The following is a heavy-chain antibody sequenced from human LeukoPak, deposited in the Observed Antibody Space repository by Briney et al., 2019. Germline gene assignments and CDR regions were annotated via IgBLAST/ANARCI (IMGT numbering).Heavy chain of an antibody. D-gene: IGHD3-16*01. V-gene: IGHV4-59*01. CDR1: GSSISSYY. CDR2: IYFSGST. J-gene: IGHJ4*02. CDR3: ARGGGYFNY. Sequence: SETLSLTCTVSGSSISSYYWSWIRQPPGKGLEWIGYIYFSGSTNYNPSLKSRVTISVDTSKTQLSLKLSSVTAADTAVYYCARGGGYFNYWGQGTLVTVSS.